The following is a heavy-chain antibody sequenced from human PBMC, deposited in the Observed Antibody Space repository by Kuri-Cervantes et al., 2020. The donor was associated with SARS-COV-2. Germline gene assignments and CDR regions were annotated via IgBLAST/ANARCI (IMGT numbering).Heavy chain of an antibody. CDR1: GCTFSSYT. J-gene: IGHJ2*01. Sequence: SVKVSCKASGCTFSSYTISWVRQAPGQGLEWLGRIIPILGIANYAHKSQGRVTITADKSTSTAYMDLSSLRSEDTAVYYCARHPLSYCGGDCSSPSWYFDLWGRGTLVTVSS. V-gene: IGHV1-69*02. D-gene: IGHD2-21*02. CDR2: IIPILGIA. CDR3: ARHPLSYCGGDCSSPSWYFDL.